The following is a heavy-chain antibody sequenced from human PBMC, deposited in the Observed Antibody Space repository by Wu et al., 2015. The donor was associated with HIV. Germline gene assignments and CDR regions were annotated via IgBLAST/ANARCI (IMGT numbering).Heavy chain of an antibody. D-gene: IGHD3-22*01. CDR1: GYTFNSYY. J-gene: IGHJ3*02. CDR3: ARARLLNPAYYDHGGYCDAFDI. CDR2: INPSGGST. Sequence: QVQLVQSGAEVKKPAASVKVSCKASGYTFNSYYIHWVRQAPGQGLEWIGIINPSGGSTTYAQKFQGRVTMTMDTSTGTVYMDLSSLRSEDTAVYYCARARLLNPAYYDHGGYCDAFDIWGQGTMVTVSS. V-gene: IGHV1-46*02.